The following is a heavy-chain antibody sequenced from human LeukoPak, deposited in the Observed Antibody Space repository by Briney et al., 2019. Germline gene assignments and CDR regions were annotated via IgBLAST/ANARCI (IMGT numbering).Heavy chain of an antibody. D-gene: IGHD6-6*01. CDR3: ARGYSSSSVPSDY. CDR1: GYTFSGFY. V-gene: IGHV1-2*02. Sequence: ASVKVSCKASGYTFSGFYIHWVRQAPGQGLEWMGWINPNSGGTNYAQKFQGRVTMTRDTSISTAYMELSRLRSDDTAVYYCARGYSSSSVPSDYWGQGTLVTVSS. CDR2: INPNSGGT. J-gene: IGHJ4*02.